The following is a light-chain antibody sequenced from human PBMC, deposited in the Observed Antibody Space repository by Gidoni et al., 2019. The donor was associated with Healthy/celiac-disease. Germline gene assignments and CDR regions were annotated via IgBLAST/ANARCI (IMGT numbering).Light chain of an antibody. CDR2: DVS. V-gene: IGLV2-11*01. CDR3: CSYAGSYTHVV. Sequence: QSALTQPRPVSGSPGQSVTISCTGTSSDVGGYNYVSWYQQHPGKAPKLMIYDVSKRPSGVPDRFSGSKSGNTASLTISGLQAEDEADYCCCSYAGSYTHVVFGGGTKLTVL. J-gene: IGLJ2*01. CDR1: SSDVGGYNY.